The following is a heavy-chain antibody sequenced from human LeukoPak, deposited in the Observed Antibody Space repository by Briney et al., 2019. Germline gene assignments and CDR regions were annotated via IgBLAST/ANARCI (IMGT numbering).Heavy chain of an antibody. Sequence: ASVKVSCKVSGYILTDLSMHWVRQAPGKGLECLGGFDPEDGETIYAQKFQGRVTMTEDTSTDTAYMELSSLRSEDTAVYYCVTDGSLRYCSGGSCSPTWGQGTLVTVSS. CDR3: VTDGSLRYCSGGSCSPT. D-gene: IGHD2-15*01. V-gene: IGHV1-24*01. J-gene: IGHJ4*02. CDR2: FDPEDGET. CDR1: GYILTDLS.